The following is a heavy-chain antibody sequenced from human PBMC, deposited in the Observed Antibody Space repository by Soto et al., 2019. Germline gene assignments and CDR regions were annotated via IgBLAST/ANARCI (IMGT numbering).Heavy chain of an antibody. CDR2: INHSGST. CDR1: SGSFSGYY. Sequence: SETLCLTCAVYSGSFSGYYWSWIRQPPGKGLEWIGEINHSGSTNYNPSLKSRVTISVDTSKNQFSLKLSSVTAADTAVYYCARGGSGDFWSGYRKDYYMDVWGKGTTVTVSS. V-gene: IGHV4-34*01. CDR3: ARGGSGDFWSGYRKDYYMDV. J-gene: IGHJ6*03. D-gene: IGHD3-3*01.